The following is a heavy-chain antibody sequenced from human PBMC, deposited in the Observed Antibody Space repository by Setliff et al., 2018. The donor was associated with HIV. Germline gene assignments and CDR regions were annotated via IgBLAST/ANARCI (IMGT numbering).Heavy chain of an antibody. Sequence: SETLSLTCTVSRASISSGGYYWSWIRQRPGEGLEWIGNILDGRVTFFNPSLRGRVTISVDASKNQVSLNLRSVTAADSAVYHCARPHSGRGGGAYFDPWGQGILVTVSS. CDR3: ARPHSGRGGGAYFDP. CDR1: RASISSGGYY. V-gene: IGHV4-39*01. J-gene: IGHJ5*02. D-gene: IGHD6-19*01. CDR2: ILDGRVT.